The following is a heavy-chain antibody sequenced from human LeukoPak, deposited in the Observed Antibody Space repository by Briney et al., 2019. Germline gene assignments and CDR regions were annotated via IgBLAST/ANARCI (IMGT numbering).Heavy chain of an antibody. CDR1: GGTFSSYA. D-gene: IGHD3-22*01. J-gene: IGHJ4*02. CDR3: ATESPLYYDSSGYPYFDY. Sequence: ASVKVSCKASGGTFSSYAISWVRQAPGQGLEWMGGFDPEDGETIYAQKFQGRVTMTEDTSTDTAYMELSGLRSEDTAVYYCATESPLYYDSSGYPYFDYWGQGTLVTVSS. V-gene: IGHV1-24*01. CDR2: FDPEDGET.